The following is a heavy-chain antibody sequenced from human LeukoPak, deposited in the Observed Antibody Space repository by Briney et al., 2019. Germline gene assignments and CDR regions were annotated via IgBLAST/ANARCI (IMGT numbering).Heavy chain of an antibody. CDR1: GFTFSSYG. D-gene: IGHD6-13*01. V-gene: IGHV3-30*18. J-gene: IGHJ4*02. CDR3: AKDPDSSSWPDYTTFDY. Sequence: GRSLRLSCAASGFTFSSYGMHWVRQAPGKGLEWVAVISYDGSNKYYADSVKGRFTISRDNSKNTLYLQMNSLRAEDTAVYYCAKDPDSSSWPDYTTFDYWGQGTLVTVSS. CDR2: ISYDGSNK.